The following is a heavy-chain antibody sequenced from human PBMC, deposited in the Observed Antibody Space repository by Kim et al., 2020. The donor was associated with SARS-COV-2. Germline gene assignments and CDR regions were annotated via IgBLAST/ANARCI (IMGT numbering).Heavy chain of an antibody. CDR1: GGSFSGYY. J-gene: IGHJ6*02. CDR3: ARSRKIAGYYYYGMDV. D-gene: IGHD6-13*01. CDR2: INHSGST. Sequence: SETLSLTCAVYGGSFSGYYWSWIRQPPGKGLEWIGEINHSGSTNYNPSLKSRVTISVDTSKNQFSLKLSSVTAADTAVYYCARSRKIAGYYYYGMDVWGQGTTVTVSS. V-gene: IGHV4-34*01.